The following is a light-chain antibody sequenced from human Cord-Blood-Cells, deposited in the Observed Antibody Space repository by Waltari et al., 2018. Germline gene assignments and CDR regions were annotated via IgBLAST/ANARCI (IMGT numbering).Light chain of an antibody. V-gene: IGLV1-40*01. CDR1: SSNIGAGSD. J-gene: IGLJ2*01. CDR2: GNS. CDR3: QSYDSSLSGVV. Sequence: QSVLTQPPSVSGAPGQRVTISCTGSSSNIGAGSDVHAYQQPPGTAPKLLIYGNSNRPSGVPDRFSGSKSGTSASLAITGLQAEDEADYYCQSYDSSLSGVVFGGGTKLTVL.